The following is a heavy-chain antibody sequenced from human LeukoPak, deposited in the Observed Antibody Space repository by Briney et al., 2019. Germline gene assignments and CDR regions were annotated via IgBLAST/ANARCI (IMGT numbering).Heavy chain of an antibody. J-gene: IGHJ4*02. Sequence: GGSLRLSCAASGFTFNTYSMNWVRQAPGKGLEWVSFISSSSSTIYYADSVKGRFTISRDNAKNSLYLQMNSLRDEDTAMYYCARANDLIDYWGQGTLVTVSS. CDR2: ISSSSSTI. CDR3: ARANDLIDY. V-gene: IGHV3-48*02. CDR1: GFTFNTYS.